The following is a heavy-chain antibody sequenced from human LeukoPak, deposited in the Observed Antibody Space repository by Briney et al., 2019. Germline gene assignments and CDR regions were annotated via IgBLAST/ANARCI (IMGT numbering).Heavy chain of an antibody. CDR2: INPSGGST. V-gene: IGHV1-46*01. CDR1: GYTFTSYD. J-gene: IGHJ4*02. Sequence: ASVKVSCKASGYTFTSYDINWVRQAPGQGLEWMGIINPSGGSTSYAQKFQGRVTMTRDTSTSTVYMELSSLRSEDTAVYYCARDKRLGYDFWSGYFDYWGQGTLVTVSS. CDR3: ARDKRLGYDFWSGYFDY. D-gene: IGHD3-3*01.